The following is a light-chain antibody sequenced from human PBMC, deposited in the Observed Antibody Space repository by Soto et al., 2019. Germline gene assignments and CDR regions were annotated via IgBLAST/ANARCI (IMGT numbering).Light chain of an antibody. CDR3: HQSYSIPYT. Sequence: DLPLTQSPSSLSASVGDRVTLTCRASQVITQYVNWYQHKPGNPPKLLVYAATTLQSGVPSRFSGSGSRTDFTLTISSLQPDDFATYFCHQSYSIPYTFGQGTKLEIK. CDR2: AAT. J-gene: IGKJ2*01. V-gene: IGKV1-39*01. CDR1: QVITQY.